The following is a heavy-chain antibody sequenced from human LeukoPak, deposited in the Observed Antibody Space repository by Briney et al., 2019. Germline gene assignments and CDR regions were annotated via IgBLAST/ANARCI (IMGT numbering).Heavy chain of an antibody. CDR3: ARLAPDYADYWFDP. CDR2: IYPSDSIT. J-gene: IGHJ5*02. CDR1: GYNFSTMW. D-gene: IGHD4-17*01. Sequence: GESLKISCKTSGYNFSTMWIGWMRQMPGKGLEWMGIIYPSDSITKYNPSFQGHVTISADTSINTAYLQWRSLKASDTAMYYCARLAPDYADYWFDPWGQGTLVTVSS. V-gene: IGHV5-51*01.